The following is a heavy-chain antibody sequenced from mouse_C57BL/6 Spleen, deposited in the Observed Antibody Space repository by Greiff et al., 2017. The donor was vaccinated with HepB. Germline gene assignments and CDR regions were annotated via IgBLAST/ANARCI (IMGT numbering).Heavy chain of an antibody. J-gene: IGHJ1*03. CDR3: ARSPGSSYWYFDV. Sequence: VKLQESGAELVRPGTSVKMSCKASGYTFTNYWIGWAKQRPGHGLEWIGDIYPGGGYTNYNEKFKGKATLTADKSSSTAYMQFSSLTSEDSAIYYCARSPGSSYWYFDVWGTGTTVTVSS. CDR1: GYTFTNYW. D-gene: IGHD1-1*01. CDR2: IYPGGGYT. V-gene: IGHV1-63*01.